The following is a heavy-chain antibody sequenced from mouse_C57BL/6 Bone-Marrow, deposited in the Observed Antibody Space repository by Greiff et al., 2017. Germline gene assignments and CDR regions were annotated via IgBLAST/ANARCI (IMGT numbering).Heavy chain of an antibody. Sequence: QVQLQQSGAELVRPGASVKLSCKASGYTFTDYYINWVKQRPGQGLEWIARIYPGSGNTYYNEKFKGKATLTAEKSSSTAYMQLSSLTSEDSAVYYCARRRGNYVTARDYWGQGTSVTVSS. CDR1: GYTFTDYY. D-gene: IGHD2-1*01. V-gene: IGHV1-76*01. CDR3: ARRRGNYVTARDY. CDR2: IYPGSGNT. J-gene: IGHJ4*01.